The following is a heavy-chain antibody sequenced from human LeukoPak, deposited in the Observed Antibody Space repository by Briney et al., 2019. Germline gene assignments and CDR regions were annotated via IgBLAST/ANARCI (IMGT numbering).Heavy chain of an antibody. CDR2: ISNSGSSK. CDR1: GFTFSSYE. CDR3: ARFYPICSSSSCYTP. V-gene: IGHV3-48*03. Sequence: QSGGSLRLSCAASGFTFSSYEMNWVRQAPGKGLEWVAYISNSGSSKYYADSVKGRFTISRDNAKNSMYLEMNSLRAEDTALYYCARFYPICSSSSCYTPWGQGTRVTVSS. D-gene: IGHD2-2*01. J-gene: IGHJ5*02.